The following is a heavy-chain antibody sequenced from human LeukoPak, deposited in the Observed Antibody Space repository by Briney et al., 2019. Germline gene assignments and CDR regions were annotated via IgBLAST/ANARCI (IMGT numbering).Heavy chain of an antibody. D-gene: IGHD2-2*02. CDR3: AREGCSSTSCYTAFDI. V-gene: IGHV3-66*01. CDR2: IYSGGST. CDR1: GFTVSSNY. Sequence: GGSLRLSCAASGFTVSSNYMSWVRQPPGKGLEWVSLIYSGGSTYYAESVKGRFTISRDNSKNTLYLQMNSLRAEDTAVHYCAREGCSSTSCYTAFDIWGQGTMVTVSS. J-gene: IGHJ3*02.